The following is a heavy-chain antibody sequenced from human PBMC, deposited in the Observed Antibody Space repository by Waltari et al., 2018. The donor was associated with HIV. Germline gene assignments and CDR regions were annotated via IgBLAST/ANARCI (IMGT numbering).Heavy chain of an antibody. D-gene: IGHD2-15*01. CDR3: TTEGLYCSGGTCYSRFDP. CDR1: GYTLSELS. J-gene: IGHJ5*02. Sequence: QVPLVQSGAEVKKPGASAKVSCKVSGYTLSELSMHWVRQAPGKGLEWMGGFDPEQGKTIYAQNFQGRVTMTEDAATDTAYMELSSLRSEDTAVYYCTTEGLYCSGGTCYSRFDPWGQGTLVTVSS. CDR2: FDPEQGKT. V-gene: IGHV1-24*01.